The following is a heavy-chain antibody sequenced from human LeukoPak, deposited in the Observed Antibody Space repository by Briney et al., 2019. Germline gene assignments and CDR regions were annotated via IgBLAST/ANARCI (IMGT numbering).Heavy chain of an antibody. CDR2: ISYDGSNK. V-gene: IGHV3-30*04. CDR3: AREGVGATTLVD. J-gene: IGHJ4*02. D-gene: IGHD1-26*01. Sequence: GRSLRLSCAASGFTFSSYAMHWVRQAPGKGLEWVAVISYDGSNKYYADSVKGRFTISRDNSKNTLYLQMNSLRAEDTAVYYCAREGVGATTLVDWGQGTLVTVSS. CDR1: GFTFSSYA.